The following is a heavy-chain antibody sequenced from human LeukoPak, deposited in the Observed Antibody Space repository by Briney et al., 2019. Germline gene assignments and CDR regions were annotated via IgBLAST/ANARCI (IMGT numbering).Heavy chain of an antibody. D-gene: IGHD3-10*01. CDR1: GGTFSSYA. Sequence: ASVKVSCKASGGTFSSYAISWVRQAPGQGLEWMGWISAYNGNTNYAQKLQGRVTMTTDTSTSTAYMELRSLRSDDTAVYYCASSLGFGELSPDYWGQGTLVTVSS. V-gene: IGHV1-18*01. J-gene: IGHJ4*02. CDR3: ASSLGFGELSPDY. CDR2: ISAYNGNT.